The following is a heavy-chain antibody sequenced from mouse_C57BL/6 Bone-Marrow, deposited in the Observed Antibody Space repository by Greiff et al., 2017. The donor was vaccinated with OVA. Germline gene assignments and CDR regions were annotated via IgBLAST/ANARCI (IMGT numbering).Heavy chain of an antibody. CDR3: ARDGGVTTDYYAMDY. J-gene: IGHJ4*01. Sequence: EVNVVESEGGLVQPGSSMKLSCTASGFTFSDYYMAWVRQVPEKGLEWVANINYDGSSTYYLDSLKSRFIISRDNAKNILYLQMSSLKSEDTATYYCARDGGVTTDYYAMDYWGQGTSVTVSS. V-gene: IGHV5-16*01. CDR1: GFTFSDYY. D-gene: IGHD2-2*01. CDR2: INYDGSST.